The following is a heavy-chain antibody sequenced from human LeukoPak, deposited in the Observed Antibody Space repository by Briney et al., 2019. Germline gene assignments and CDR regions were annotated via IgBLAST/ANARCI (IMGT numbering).Heavy chain of an antibody. CDR1: GGSISSSNW. CDR3: ARLPDYYGSGSYYNVLFDY. CDR2: IYHSGST. D-gene: IGHD3-10*01. V-gene: IGHV4-4*02. Sequence: SGTLSLTCAVSGGSISSSNWWSWVRQPPGKGLEWIGEIYHSGSTNYNPSLKSRVTISVDKSKNQFSLKLSSVTAADTAVYYCARLPDYYGSGSYYNVLFDYWGLGTLVTVSS. J-gene: IGHJ4*02.